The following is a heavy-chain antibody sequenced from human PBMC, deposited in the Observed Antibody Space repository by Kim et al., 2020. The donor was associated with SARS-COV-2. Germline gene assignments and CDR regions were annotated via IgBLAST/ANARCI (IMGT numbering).Heavy chain of an antibody. Sequence: ADSVKGRFTISRDNSKNTLYLQMNSLRAEDTAVYYCARDGGSGTTWWFDPWGQGTLVTVSS. D-gene: IGHD1-1*01. CDR3: ARDGGSGTTWWFDP. V-gene: IGHV3-33*01. J-gene: IGHJ5*02.